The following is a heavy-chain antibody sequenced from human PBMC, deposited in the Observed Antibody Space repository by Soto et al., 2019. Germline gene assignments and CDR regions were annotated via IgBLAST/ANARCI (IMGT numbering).Heavy chain of an antibody. D-gene: IGHD5-18*01. CDR1: GFTFSSYS. CDR3: ARDRWTAMGVFDY. CDR2: ISSSSSTI. J-gene: IGHJ4*02. Sequence: PGGSLRLSCAASGFTFSSYSMNWVRQAPGKGLEWVSYISSSSSTIYYADSVKGRFTISRDNAKNSLCLQMNSLRDEDTAVYYCARDRWTAMGVFDYWGQGTLVTVSS. V-gene: IGHV3-48*02.